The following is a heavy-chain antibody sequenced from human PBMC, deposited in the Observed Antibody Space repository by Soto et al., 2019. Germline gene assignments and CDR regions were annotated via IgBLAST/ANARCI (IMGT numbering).Heavy chain of an antibody. CDR1: GGSFSGYC. V-gene: IGHV4-34*01. Sequence: SETLSLTCAVYGGSFSGYCWSWIRQPPGKGLEWIGEINHSGRTNYNPSLKSPVTISVDTSKSQFSLKLSSVTAADTAVYYCARGRKYYDFWSGYSHPRYYFNYWGQGTLVTVSS. D-gene: IGHD3-3*01. CDR3: ARGRKYYDFWSGYSHPRYYFNY. CDR2: INHSGRT. J-gene: IGHJ4*02.